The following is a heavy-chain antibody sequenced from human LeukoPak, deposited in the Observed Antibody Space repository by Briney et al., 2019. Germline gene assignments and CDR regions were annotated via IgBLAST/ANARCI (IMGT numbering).Heavy chain of an antibody. Sequence: SETLSLTCTVSGGSISSYYWSWIRQPPGKGLEWIGYIYYSGSTNYNPSLKSRVTISVDTSKNQFSLKLSSVTAADTAVYYCARVRSIAVAGQNWFDPWGQGTLVTVSS. J-gene: IGHJ5*02. CDR2: IYYSGST. CDR3: ARVRSIAVAGQNWFDP. D-gene: IGHD6-19*01. V-gene: IGHV4-59*08. CDR1: GGSISSYY.